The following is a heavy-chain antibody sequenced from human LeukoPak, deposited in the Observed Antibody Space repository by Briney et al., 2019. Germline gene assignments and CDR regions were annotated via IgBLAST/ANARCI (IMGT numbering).Heavy chain of an antibody. CDR1: GGTFSSYA. J-gene: IGHJ6*03. CDR2: IIPIFGTA. D-gene: IGHD3-9*01. V-gene: IGHV1-69*05. Sequence: ASVKVSCKASGGTFSSYAISWVRQAPGQGLEWMGGIIPIFGTANYAQKFQGRVTITTEESTSTAYMELSSLRSEDTAVYYCARARRASNYDILTGYYYYMDVWGKGTTVTVSS. CDR3: ARARRASNYDILTGYYYYMDV.